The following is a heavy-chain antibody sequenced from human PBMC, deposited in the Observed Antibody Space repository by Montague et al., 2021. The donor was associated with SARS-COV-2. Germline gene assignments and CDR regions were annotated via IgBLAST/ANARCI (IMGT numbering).Heavy chain of an antibody. CDR3: ARQLTAYCSTNKCYPCYFDV. CDR2: IYRNGTT. CDR1: GYSISSGDY. J-gene: IGHJ4*03. Sequence: SETLSLTCTVSGYSISSGDYWGWLRQPPGKVLECIGRIYRNGTTYYNPPLNRLATISVDTSKNQFFLQLSYVTAADTAVYFCARQLTAYCSTNKCYPCYFDVWGQGALVTVSS. V-gene: IGHV4-38-2*02. D-gene: IGHD2-2*01.